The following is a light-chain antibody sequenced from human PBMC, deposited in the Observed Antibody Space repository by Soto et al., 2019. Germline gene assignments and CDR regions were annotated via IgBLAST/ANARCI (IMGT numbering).Light chain of an antibody. Sequence: QSALTQPASVSGSPGQSITISCTGTSSDVGGYNYVSWYQQHPGKAPKLMIYDVSNRPSGVSNRFSGSKSGNTASLTISGLQAEDEADYSCSSYTSNSTLVVFGGGTQLPVL. CDR3: SSYTSNSTLVV. CDR2: DVS. V-gene: IGLV2-14*01. CDR1: SSDVGGYNY. J-gene: IGLJ2*01.